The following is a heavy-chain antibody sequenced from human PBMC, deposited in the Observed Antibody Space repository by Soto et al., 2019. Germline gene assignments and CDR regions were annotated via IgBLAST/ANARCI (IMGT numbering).Heavy chain of an antibody. V-gene: IGHV4-61*08. D-gene: IGHD6-19*01. J-gene: IGHJ6*02. CDR3: ARGFSSVSMDD. CDR2: IYSSGSA. Sequence: XETLYLTCPVAGDSGRSGGYYWSWIRQPPGKGLEWIGYIYSSGSANYNPSLKSRVTISRDTSKNQISLKVASVTAADTAGYYCARGFSSVSMDDWGQGSTVTVSS. CDR1: GDSGRSGGYY.